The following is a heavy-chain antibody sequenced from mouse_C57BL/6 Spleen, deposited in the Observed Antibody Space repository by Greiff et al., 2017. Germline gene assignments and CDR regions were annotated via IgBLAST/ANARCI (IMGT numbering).Heavy chain of an antibody. V-gene: IGHV5-17*01. D-gene: IGHD2-2*01. CDR1: GFTFSDYG. J-gene: IGHJ4*01. CDR3: ARPGLRGAMDY. CDR2: ISSGSSTI. Sequence: EVMLVESGGGLVKPGGSLKLSCAASGFTFSDYGMHWVRQAPEKGLEWVAYISSGSSTIYYADTVKGRFTIARDNAKNTLFLQMTSLRSEDTAMYYCARPGLRGAMDYWGQGTSVTVSS.